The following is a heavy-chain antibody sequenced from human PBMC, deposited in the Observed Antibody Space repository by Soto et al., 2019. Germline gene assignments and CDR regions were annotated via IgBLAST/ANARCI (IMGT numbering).Heavy chain of an antibody. D-gene: IGHD2-15*01. V-gene: IGHV3-33*01. CDR2: IWYDGSNE. J-gene: IGHJ3*02. Sequence: QVQLVESGGGVVQPGRSLRLSCAASGFTFSSYGMHWVRQAPGKGLEWVAVIWYDGSNEYYAASVKGRFTISRDNSNNTLYLQMNSLRADDTAVYYCATLAAKSGFDIWGQGTIVTVSS. CDR3: ATLAAKSGFDI. CDR1: GFTFSSYG.